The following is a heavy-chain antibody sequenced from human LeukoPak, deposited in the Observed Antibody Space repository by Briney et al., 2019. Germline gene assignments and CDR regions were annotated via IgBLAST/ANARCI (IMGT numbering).Heavy chain of an antibody. J-gene: IGHJ4*02. D-gene: IGHD3-10*01. V-gene: IGHV3-23*01. Sequence: GGSLRLSCAASGFTCSRYAMSWVRQAPGKGLEWVSAISGSGGSTYYADSVKGRFTISRDYSKNTLYLHMNSLRAEDTAVYYCARDQAGSGHYADYWGQGTLVTVSS. CDR3: ARDQAGSGHYADY. CDR2: ISGSGGST. CDR1: GFTCSRYA.